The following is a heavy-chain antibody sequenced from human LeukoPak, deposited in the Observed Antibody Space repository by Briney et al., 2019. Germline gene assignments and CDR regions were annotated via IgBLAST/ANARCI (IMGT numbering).Heavy chain of an antibody. J-gene: IGHJ3*02. V-gene: IGHV3-49*04. D-gene: IGHD3-22*01. CDR3: TRSSHYDSSGYSYVRDAFDI. CDR1: GFTFGDYA. CDR2: IRSKAYGGTT. Sequence: GGSLRLSCTASGFTFGDYAMSWVRQAPGKGLEWVGGIRSKAYGGTTKNAASGKGRFTTSSDDSSSIAYVQMNSMKTADTAVYYCTRSSHYDSSGYSYVRDAFDIWGQATMVTASS.